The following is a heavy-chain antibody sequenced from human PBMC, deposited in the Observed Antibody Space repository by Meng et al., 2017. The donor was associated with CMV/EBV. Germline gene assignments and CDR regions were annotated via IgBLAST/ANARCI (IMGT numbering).Heavy chain of an antibody. CDR1: CGSFSGYY. CDR2: INHSGST. Sequence: QVQLQQLGAGLLKPAETLSLTCAVYCGSFSGYYWSWIRQPAGNGLEWIGEINHSGSTNYNPSLKSRVIISVDTSKNQFFLKLRSVTAADTAVYYCARGGIAAAGPFDYWGQGTLVTVSS. V-gene: IGHV4-34*01. J-gene: IGHJ4*02. CDR3: ARGGIAAAGPFDY. D-gene: IGHD6-13*01.